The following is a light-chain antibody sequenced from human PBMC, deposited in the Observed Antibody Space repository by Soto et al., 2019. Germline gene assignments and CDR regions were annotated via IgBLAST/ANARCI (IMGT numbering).Light chain of an antibody. CDR3: SSYTRSSTFYV. Sequence: QSVLTQPASVSGSPGHSITISCTGTSSDVGGYDYVSWYQQYPGKVPKLIIYEVTNRPSGVSSRFSGSKFGNTASLTISGLQAEDEADYYCSSYTRSSTFYVFGSGTKVTVL. V-gene: IGLV2-14*01. J-gene: IGLJ1*01. CDR2: EVT. CDR1: SSDVGGYDY.